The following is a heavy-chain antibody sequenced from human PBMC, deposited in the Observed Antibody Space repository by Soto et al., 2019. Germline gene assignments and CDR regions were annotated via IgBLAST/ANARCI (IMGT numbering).Heavy chain of an antibody. CDR2: IIPIFGTA. J-gene: IGHJ1*01. Sequence: ASVKVSCKASGGTFSSYTISWVRQAPGQGLEWMGRIIPIFGTANYAQKFQGRVTITADESTSTAYMELSSLRSEDTAVYYCARDYGAAAGRAEYFQHWGQGTLVTVSS. CDR1: GGTFSSYT. CDR3: ARDYGAAAGRAEYFQH. D-gene: IGHD6-13*01. V-gene: IGHV1-69*13.